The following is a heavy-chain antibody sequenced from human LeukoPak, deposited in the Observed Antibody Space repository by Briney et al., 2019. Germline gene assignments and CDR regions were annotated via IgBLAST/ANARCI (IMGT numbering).Heavy chain of an antibody. CDR2: FDPEDGET. J-gene: IGHJ5*02. CDR1: GYTLTELS. V-gene: IGHV1-24*01. CDR3: ATVNKKEWLLSPPNWFDP. Sequence: ASVKVSCKVSGYTLTELSMHWVRQAPGKGLEWMGGFDPEDGETIYAQKFQGRVTMTEDTSTDTAYMELSSLRSEDTAVYYCATVNKKEWLLSPPNWFDPWGQGTLVTVSS. D-gene: IGHD3-3*01.